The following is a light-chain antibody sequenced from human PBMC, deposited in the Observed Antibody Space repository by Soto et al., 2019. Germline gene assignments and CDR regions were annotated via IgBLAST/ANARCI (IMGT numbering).Light chain of an antibody. CDR3: SSYAGSKGYV. V-gene: IGLV2-8*01. Sequence: QAVVTQPPSASGSPGQSVTISCTGTSSDVGGYNYVSWYQQHPGKAPKLMIYEVSKRPSGVPDRFSGSKSGNTASLTVSGLQAEDEADYYCSSYAGSKGYVFGTGTKVTVL. J-gene: IGLJ1*01. CDR2: EVS. CDR1: SSDVGGYNY.